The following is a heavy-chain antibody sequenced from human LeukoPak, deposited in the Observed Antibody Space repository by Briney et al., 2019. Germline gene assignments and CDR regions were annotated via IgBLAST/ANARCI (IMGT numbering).Heavy chain of an antibody. CDR1: GFTFSNFW. V-gene: IGHV3-7*04. J-gene: IGHJ4*02. CDR3: ARDPWYFYDRSGYPLDN. CDR2: IKQDASEK. Sequence: GGSLRLSCAASGFTFSNFWMTWVRQAPGKGLEWVANIKQDASEKYYLDSVKGRFTISRDNAKKSLYLQMNSLRAEDTAVYHCARDPWYFYDRSGYPLDNWGQGTLVTVSS. D-gene: IGHD3-22*01.